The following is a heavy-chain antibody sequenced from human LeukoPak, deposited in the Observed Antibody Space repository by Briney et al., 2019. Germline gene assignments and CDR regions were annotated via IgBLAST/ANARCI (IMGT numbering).Heavy chain of an antibody. CDR2: ISAYNGNT. D-gene: IGHD3-16*02. CDR1: GYTFINYG. V-gene: IGHV1-18*01. CDR3: ARDEDRGEISHGY. Sequence: ASVKVSCKASGYTFINYGITWVRQAPGQGLEWMGWISAYNGNTNYAQKLQGRVTMTTDTSTSTAYMELRSLRSDDTAVYYCARDEDRGEISHGYWGQGTPVTLSS. J-gene: IGHJ4*02.